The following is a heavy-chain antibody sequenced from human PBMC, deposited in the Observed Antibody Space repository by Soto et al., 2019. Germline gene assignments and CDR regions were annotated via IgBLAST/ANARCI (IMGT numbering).Heavy chain of an antibody. CDR1: GGSVSSGDYY. J-gene: IGHJ4*02. V-gene: IGHV4-61*08. D-gene: IGHD6-19*01. Sequence: QVHLQESGPGLVRPSETLSLTCTVTGGSVSSGDYYCSWIRQPPGTGLEWIGYIYYSGSTTYNPSLESRVTMSVDTSKNQCSLKLSSVIAADTAVYYCATHNYGSGWHYFDYWGQGTPVTVSS. CDR3: ATHNYGSGWHYFDY. CDR2: IYYSGST.